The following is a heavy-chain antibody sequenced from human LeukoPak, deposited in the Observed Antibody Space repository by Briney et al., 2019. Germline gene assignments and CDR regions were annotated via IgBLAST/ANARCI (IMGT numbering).Heavy chain of an antibody. Sequence: ASETLSLTCAVYGGSFSGYYWSWIRQPPGKGLEWIGEINHSGSTNYNPSPKSRVTISVDTSKNQFSLKLSSVTAADTAVYYCASLYYSYGDLDYWGQGTLVTVSS. J-gene: IGHJ4*02. CDR2: INHSGST. V-gene: IGHV4-34*01. CDR1: GGSFSGYY. D-gene: IGHD5-18*01. CDR3: ASLYYSYGDLDY.